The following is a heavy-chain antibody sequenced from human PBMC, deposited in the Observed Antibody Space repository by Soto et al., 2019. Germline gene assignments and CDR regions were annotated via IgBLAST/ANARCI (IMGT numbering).Heavy chain of an antibody. Sequence: GGSLRLSCAASGFTFSSYGMHWVRQAPGKGLEWVAVIWYDGSNKYYADSVKGRFTISRDNSKNTLYLQMNSLRAEDTAVYYCARDMGAGLGYCSGGSCYSESFDYWGQGTLVTVSS. V-gene: IGHV3-33*01. D-gene: IGHD2-15*01. CDR2: IWYDGSNK. CDR3: ARDMGAGLGYCSGGSCYSESFDY. J-gene: IGHJ4*02. CDR1: GFTFSSYG.